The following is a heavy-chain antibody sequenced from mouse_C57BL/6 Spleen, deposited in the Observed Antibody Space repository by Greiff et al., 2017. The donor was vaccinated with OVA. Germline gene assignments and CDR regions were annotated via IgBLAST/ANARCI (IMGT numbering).Heavy chain of an antibody. CDR2: ISYDGSN. D-gene: IGHD1-1*01. CDR1: GYSITSGYY. V-gene: IGHV3-6*01. Sequence: EVQRVESGPGLVKPSPSLSLSCSVTGYSITSGYYWNWIRQFPGNKLEWMGYISYDGSNNYNPSFKNPISITRDTSTNQSFLKLNSVTTEDTATYYCATFDYGSSYWYFDVWGTGTTVTVSS. CDR3: ATFDYGSSYWYFDV. J-gene: IGHJ1*03.